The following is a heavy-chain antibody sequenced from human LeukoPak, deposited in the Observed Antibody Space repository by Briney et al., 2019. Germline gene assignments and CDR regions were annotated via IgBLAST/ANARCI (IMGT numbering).Heavy chain of an antibody. D-gene: IGHD3-10*01. CDR1: DDSISSSTYY. CDR3: ASYKGGSGRYYKIEARYYHMDV. Sequence: SETLSLTCIISDDSISSSTYYWGWIRQPPGKGLEWIGTLYYSGKTYCNPSLKSRVTISIDTSKNQFSLKLSSVTAADTAVYYCASYKGGSGRYYKIEARYYHMDVWGKGTTVTISS. CDR2: LYYSGKT. V-gene: IGHV4-39*01. J-gene: IGHJ6*03.